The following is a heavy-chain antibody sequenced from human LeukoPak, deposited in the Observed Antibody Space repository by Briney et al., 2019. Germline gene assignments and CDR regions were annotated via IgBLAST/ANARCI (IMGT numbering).Heavy chain of an antibody. CDR3: ARREVTYYYGSGSDGYFDY. Sequence: SETLSLTCTVSGGSISSSSYYWGWIRQPPGKWLEWIGSIYYSGSTYYNPSLKSRVTISVDTSKNQFSLKLSSVTAAATAVYYCARREVTYYYGSGSDGYFDYWGQGTLVTVSS. D-gene: IGHD3-10*01. J-gene: IGHJ4*02. CDR2: IYYSGST. CDR1: GGSISSSSYY. V-gene: IGHV4-39*01.